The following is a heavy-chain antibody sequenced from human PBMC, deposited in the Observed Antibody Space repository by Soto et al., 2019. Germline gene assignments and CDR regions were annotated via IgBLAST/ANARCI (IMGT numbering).Heavy chain of an antibody. CDR3: ASGRHYDSSGYYSDY. V-gene: IGHV3-30-3*01. CDR1: GFTFSSYA. Sequence: GGSLRLSCAASGFTFSSYAMHWVRQAPGKGLEWVAVISYDGSNKYYADSVKGRFTISRDNSKNTLYLQMNSLRAEDTAVYYCASGRHYDSSGYYSDYWGQGTLVTVSS. D-gene: IGHD3-22*01. CDR2: ISYDGSNK. J-gene: IGHJ4*02.